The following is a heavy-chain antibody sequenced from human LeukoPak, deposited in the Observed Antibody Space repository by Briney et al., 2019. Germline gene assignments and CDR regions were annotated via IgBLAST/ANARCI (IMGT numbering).Heavy chain of an antibody. V-gene: IGHV3-11*06. Sequence: GGSLRLSCAASGFTFSDYYMNWSRQAPGKGLEWISYISTSSSYTDYADSVKGRFTISRDNAKNSLYLQMNNLRAEDTAVYYCARSEGYYSSGYYDSWGRGTLVTVSS. J-gene: IGHJ5*01. CDR1: GFTFSDYY. CDR2: ISTSSSYT. CDR3: ARSEGYYSSGYYDS. D-gene: IGHD3-22*01.